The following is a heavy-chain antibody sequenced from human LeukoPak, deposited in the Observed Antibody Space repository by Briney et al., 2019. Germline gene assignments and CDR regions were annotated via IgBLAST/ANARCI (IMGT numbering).Heavy chain of an antibody. CDR3: ARGDSSSWYGDDY. CDR1: GYTFTSYD. Sequence: ASVKVSCKASGYTFTSYDIHWVRPATGQGLEWMGWMNPNSGNTGYAQKFQGRVTMTRNTSISTAYMELSSLRSEDTAVYSCARGDSSSWYGDDYWGQGTLVTVSS. V-gene: IGHV1-8*01. CDR2: MNPNSGNT. J-gene: IGHJ4*02. D-gene: IGHD6-13*01.